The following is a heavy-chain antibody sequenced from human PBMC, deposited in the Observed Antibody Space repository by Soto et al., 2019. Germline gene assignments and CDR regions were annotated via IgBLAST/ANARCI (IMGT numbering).Heavy chain of an antibody. V-gene: IGHV1-69*05. D-gene: IGHD5-12*01. CDR1: GGTFSNYP. J-gene: IGHJ2*01. Sequence: QVQLVQSGAEVKKPGSSVKVSCKASGGTFSNYPISWVRQAPGQGLEWMGGIIPIFGTVNYAQKFQGRVTXPXAXSAXTAYMELSSLRSEDTAVYYCARGNHRWLQLWYFDLWGRGTLVTVSS. CDR3: ARGNHRWLQLWYFDL. CDR2: IIPIFGTV.